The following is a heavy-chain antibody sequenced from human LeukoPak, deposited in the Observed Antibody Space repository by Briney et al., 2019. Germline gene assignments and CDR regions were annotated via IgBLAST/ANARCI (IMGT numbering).Heavy chain of an antibody. CDR1: GFTFSSYA. D-gene: IGHD3-22*01. CDR3: ASVSSGYDFDY. V-gene: IGHV3-23*01. J-gene: IGHJ4*02. Sequence: PGGSLRLSCAASGFTFSSYAMSWVRQAPGKGLEWVSAISGSGGSTYYADSVKGRFTISRDNAKNSLYLQMNSLRAEDTAVYYCASVSSGYDFDYWGQGTLVTVSS. CDR2: ISGSGGST.